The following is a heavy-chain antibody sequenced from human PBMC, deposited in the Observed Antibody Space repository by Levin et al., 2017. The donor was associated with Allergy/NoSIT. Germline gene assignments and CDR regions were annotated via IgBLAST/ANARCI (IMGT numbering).Heavy chain of an antibody. D-gene: IGHD3-10*01. CDR2: ISSSGSTI. Sequence: GGSLRLSCAASGFTFSSYEMNWVRQAPGKGLEWVSYISSSGSTIYYADSVKGRFTISRDNAKNSLYLQMNSLRAEDTAVYYCAKAPGSGSYYNVYYYYMDVWGKGTTVTVSS. V-gene: IGHV3-48*03. CDR1: GFTFSSYE. J-gene: IGHJ6*03. CDR3: AKAPGSGSYYNVYYYYMDV.